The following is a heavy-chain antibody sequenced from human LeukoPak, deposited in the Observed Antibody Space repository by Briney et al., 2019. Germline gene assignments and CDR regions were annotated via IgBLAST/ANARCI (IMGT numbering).Heavy chain of an antibody. CDR3: AKGAVGKTESSGYPPHFDY. V-gene: IGHV3-53*01. CDR1: GFSVSSNY. D-gene: IGHD3-22*01. J-gene: IGHJ4*02. CDR2: IYSGGTT. Sequence: GGSLRLSCAASGFSVSSNYVSWVRQAPGKGLEWVSVIYSGGTTYYADSIKGRFTISRDNSKNTLYLQMNSLRADDTAVYYCAKGAVGKTESSGYPPHFDYWGQGTLVTVSS.